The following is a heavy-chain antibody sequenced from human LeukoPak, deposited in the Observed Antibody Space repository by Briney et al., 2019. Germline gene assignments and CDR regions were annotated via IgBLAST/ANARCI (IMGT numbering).Heavy chain of an antibody. CDR2: MNPNSGNT. J-gene: IGHJ4*02. D-gene: IGHD1-26*01. Sequence: ASVKVSCKASGYTFTSYDINWVRQATGQGLEWTGWMNPNSGNTGYAQKFQGRVTMTRNTSISTAYMELSSLRSEDTAVYYCARSIVGVRKRNDYWGQGTLVTVSS. CDR3: ARSIVGVRKRNDY. CDR1: GYTFTSYD. V-gene: IGHV1-8*01.